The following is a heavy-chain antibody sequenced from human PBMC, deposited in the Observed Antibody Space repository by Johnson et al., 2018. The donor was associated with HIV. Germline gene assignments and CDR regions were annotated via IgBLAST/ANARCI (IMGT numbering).Heavy chain of an antibody. CDR2: ISSSGNTI. D-gene: IGHD1-26*01. CDR3: ARDLRGANWHDVFDI. J-gene: IGHJ3*02. CDR1: GFTFGDYY. Sequence: VQLVESGGGLVKPGGSLRLSCAASGFTFGDYYMTWIRQAPGKGLEWVSYISSSGNTIYYADSVQGRFTISRDNAKNSLYLQMNSLIDEDTAVYYCARDLRGANWHDVFDIWGQGTMVIVSS. V-gene: IGHV3-11*04.